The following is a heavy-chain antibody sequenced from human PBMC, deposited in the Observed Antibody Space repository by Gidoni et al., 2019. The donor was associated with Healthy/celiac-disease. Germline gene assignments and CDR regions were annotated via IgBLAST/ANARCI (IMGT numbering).Heavy chain of an antibody. CDR1: GFSLSNARMG. V-gene: IGHV2-26*01. CDR2: IFSNDEK. Sequence: QVTLKESGPVLVKPTETLTLTCTVSGFSLSNARMGVSWIRQPPGKALEWLAHIFSNDEKSYSTSLKSRLTISKDTSKSQVVLTMTNMDPVDTATYYCARYEYSSSWYYDYWGQGTLVTVSS. J-gene: IGHJ4*02. D-gene: IGHD6-13*01. CDR3: ARYEYSSSWYYDY.